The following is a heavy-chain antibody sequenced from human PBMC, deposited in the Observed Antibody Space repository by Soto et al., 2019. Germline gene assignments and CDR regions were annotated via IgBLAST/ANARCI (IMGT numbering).Heavy chain of an antibody. J-gene: IGHJ4*02. CDR1: AFTFSSYG. V-gene: IGHV3-30*18. CDR3: AKDQGSSGYGPLDY. Sequence: EGSLRLSCVASAFTFSSYGMHWVRQAPGKGLEWVAVISYDGSNKYYADSVKGRFTISRDNSKNTLYLQMNSLRAEDTAVYYCAKDQGSSGYGPLDYWGQGTRVTVSS. CDR2: ISYDGSNK. D-gene: IGHD3-22*01.